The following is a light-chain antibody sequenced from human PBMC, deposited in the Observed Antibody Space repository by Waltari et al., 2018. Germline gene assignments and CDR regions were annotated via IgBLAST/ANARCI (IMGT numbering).Light chain of an antibody. CDR1: TGEVTSGHH. CDR3: LLFDGDARV. Sequence: QTVVTQEPSLTVSPGGTVTLTCATSTGEVTSGHHPNWLQQKPGQPPRLLIFSTSDKPSWTPARFSGSLLGGKAALTRSGVQPEDEADYYCLLFDGDARVFGGGTRLTVL. CDR2: STS. V-gene: IGLV7-43*01. J-gene: IGLJ3*02.